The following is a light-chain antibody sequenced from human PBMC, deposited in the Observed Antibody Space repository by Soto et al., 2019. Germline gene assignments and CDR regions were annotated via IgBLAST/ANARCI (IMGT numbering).Light chain of an antibody. J-gene: IGKJ4*01. CDR2: DAS. CDR1: QSVRSY. Sequence: EILLTQSPATLSLSPGGRATLSCWASQSVRSYLAWYQQKPGQAPRLLMSDASNRATGIPARFSGSGSGTDFTLAISTLEPEDFAVYYCQQRYSWPLTFGGGTKVDIK. CDR3: QQRYSWPLT. V-gene: IGKV3-11*01.